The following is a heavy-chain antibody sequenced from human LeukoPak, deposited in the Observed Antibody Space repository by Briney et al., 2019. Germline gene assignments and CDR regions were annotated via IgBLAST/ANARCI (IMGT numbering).Heavy chain of an antibody. V-gene: IGHV1-69*04. Sequence: SVKVSCKASGYTFTSYGISWVRQAPGQGLEWMGRIIPILGIANYAQKFQGRVTITADKSTSTAYMGLSSLRSEDTAVYYCARSYDSSGYYRTFDYWGQGTLVTVSS. CDR3: ARSYDSSGYYRTFDY. CDR2: IIPILGIA. CDR1: GYTFTSYG. D-gene: IGHD3-22*01. J-gene: IGHJ4*02.